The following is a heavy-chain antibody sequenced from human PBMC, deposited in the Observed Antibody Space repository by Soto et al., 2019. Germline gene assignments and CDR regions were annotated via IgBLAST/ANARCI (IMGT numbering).Heavy chain of an antibody. CDR2: ISGSGGST. V-gene: IGHV3-23*01. Sequence: GGSLRLSCAASGFTFSSYAMSWVRQAPGKGLEWVSAISGSGGSTYYADSVKGRFTISRGNSKNTLYLQMNSLRAEDTAVYYYAKEDAIRVTKAYYFDYWGQGTLVTVSS. CDR1: GFTFSSYA. J-gene: IGHJ4*02. D-gene: IGHD4-17*01. CDR3: AKEDAIRVTKAYYFDY.